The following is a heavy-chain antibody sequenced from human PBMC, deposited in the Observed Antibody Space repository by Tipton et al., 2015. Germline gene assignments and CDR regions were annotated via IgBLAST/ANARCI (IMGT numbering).Heavy chain of an antibody. D-gene: IGHD3-10*01. J-gene: IGHJ4*02. Sequence: TLSLTCSVSGDSISSSNWWSWVRQPPGKGLEWIGYIYYSGSTYYNPSLKSRITISVDTSKNQFSLKLSSVTAADTAVYSCARGSGSGLVDYWGQGTLVTVSS. CDR1: GDSISSSNW. CDR2: IYYSGST. CDR3: ARGSGSGLVDY. V-gene: IGHV4-30-4*01.